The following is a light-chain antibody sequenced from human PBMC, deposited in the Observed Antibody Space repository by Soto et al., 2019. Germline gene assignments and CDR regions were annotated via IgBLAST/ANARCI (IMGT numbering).Light chain of an antibody. Sequence: QSVLTQAAAASATPGQRVPISCSERSSDVGSNTVTWYQQFTGAAPKLLTYSNDQRPSGVPDGFSAAKSGTAASMAISGLQSEDEADYYCATWDDSLFGHVFGTGTKVTGL. V-gene: IGLV1-44*01. CDR1: SSDVGSNT. CDR3: ATWDDSLFGHV. CDR2: SND. J-gene: IGLJ1*01.